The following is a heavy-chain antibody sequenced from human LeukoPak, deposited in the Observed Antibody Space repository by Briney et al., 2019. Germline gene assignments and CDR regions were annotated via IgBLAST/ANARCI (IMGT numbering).Heavy chain of an antibody. CDR3: AREVRYFDWSVAQPYYYYYGMDV. CDR2: IIPIFGTA. V-gene: IGHV1-69*13. D-gene: IGHD3-9*01. CDR1: GGTFSSYA. Sequence: APVKVSCKASGGTFSSYAISWVRQAPGQGLEWMGGIIPIFGTANYAQKFQGRVTITADESTSTAYMELSSLRSEDTAVYYCAREVRYFDWSVAQPYYYYYGMDVWGQGTTVTVSS. J-gene: IGHJ6*02.